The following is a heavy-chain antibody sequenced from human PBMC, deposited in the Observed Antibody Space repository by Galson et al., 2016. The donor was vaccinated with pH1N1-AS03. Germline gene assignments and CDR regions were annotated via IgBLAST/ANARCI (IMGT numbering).Heavy chain of an antibody. CDR1: GFSLSTSGVG. CDR3: VHRHGDYGSGSYGEGDP. V-gene: IGHV2-5*02. J-gene: IGHJ5*02. D-gene: IGHD3-10*01. Sequence: VKPTQTLTLTCTFSGFSLSTSGVGVGWIRQPPGKALEWLALIYWDDDKRYSPSLTSRLTITKDTSKNQVVLTMTNMDPVDTATYYCVHRHGDYGSGSYGEGDPWGQGMLVTVSS. CDR2: IYWDDDK.